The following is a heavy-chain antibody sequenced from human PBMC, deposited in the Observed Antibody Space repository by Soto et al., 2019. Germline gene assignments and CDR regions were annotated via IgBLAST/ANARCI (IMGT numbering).Heavy chain of an antibody. CDR2: NSWDGGTS. J-gene: IGHJ4*02. CDR3: VRDEIQVWSYVGSFDY. D-gene: IGHD5-18*01. CDR1: GFTLSRYT. V-gene: IGHV3-43*01. Sequence: GGSLRLSCAASGFTLSRYTMHWVRQAPGKGLEWVALNSWDGGTSAYADSVKGRFTVSRDNKKSFLYLQMDSLGPDDTALYYCVRDEIQVWSYVGSFDYWGQGTLVTVSS.